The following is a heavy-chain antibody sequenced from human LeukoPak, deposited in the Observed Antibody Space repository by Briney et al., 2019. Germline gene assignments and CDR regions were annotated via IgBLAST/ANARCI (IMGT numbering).Heavy chain of an antibody. D-gene: IGHD5-18*01. CDR2: IYTSGST. CDR1: GGSISSYY. J-gene: IGHJ6*03. CDR3: ARGWINSGYSYGLTLRRYYYYMDV. Sequence: SETLSLTCTVSGGSISSYYWSWIRQPAGKGLEWIGRIYTSGSTNYNPSLKSRVTMSVDTSKNQFSLKLSSVTAADTAVYYCARGWINSGYSYGLTLRRYYYYMDVWGKGTTVTVSS. V-gene: IGHV4-4*07.